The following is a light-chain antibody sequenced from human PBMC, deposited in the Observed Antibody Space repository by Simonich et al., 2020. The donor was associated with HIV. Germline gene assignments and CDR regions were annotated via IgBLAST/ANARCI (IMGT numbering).Light chain of an antibody. CDR2: AAS. Sequence: DIQMTQSPSTLSASVGDRVTITCRASQSISSWLAWYQQKPGKAPKLLIYAASRLQSGVPSRFSVSGSGTEFTLTIASLQPDDSATYYCQQYNSYWTFGQGTKVEIK. V-gene: IGKV1-5*01. CDR3: QQYNSYWT. CDR1: QSISSW. J-gene: IGKJ1*01.